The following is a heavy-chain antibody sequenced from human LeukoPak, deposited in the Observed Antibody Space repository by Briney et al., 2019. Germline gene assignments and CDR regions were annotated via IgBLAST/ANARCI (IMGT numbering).Heavy chain of an antibody. CDR2: MNPNSGNT. D-gene: IGHD3-16*01. CDR1: GYTFTSYD. Sequence: GASVKVSCKASGYTFTSYDINWVRQATGQGLEWMGWMNPNSGNTGYAQKFQGRVTITRNTSISTAYMELRSLRSDDTAVYYCARGSGWGVGSIDYWGQGTLVTVSS. CDR3: ARGSGWGVGSIDY. V-gene: IGHV1-8*03. J-gene: IGHJ4*02.